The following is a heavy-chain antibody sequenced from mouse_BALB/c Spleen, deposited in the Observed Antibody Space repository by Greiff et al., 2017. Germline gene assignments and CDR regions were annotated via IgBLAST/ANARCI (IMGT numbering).Heavy chain of an antibody. V-gene: IGHV1-12*01. J-gene: IGHJ4*01. CDR1: GYTFTSYN. CDR2: IYPGNGDT. D-gene: IGHD2-4*01. Sequence: QVQLQQPGAELVKPGASVKMSCKASGYTFTSYNMHWVKQTPGQGLEWIGAIYPGNGDTSYNQKFKGKATLTADKSSSTAYMQLSSLTSEDSAVYYGARDMSTTPYYAMDYWGQGTSVTVSS. CDR3: ARDMSTTPYYAMDY.